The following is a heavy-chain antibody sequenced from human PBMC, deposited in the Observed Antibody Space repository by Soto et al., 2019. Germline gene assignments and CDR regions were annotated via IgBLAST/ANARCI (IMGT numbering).Heavy chain of an antibody. Sequence: QVQLVQSGAEVKKPGASVRVSCKASGYTFTSYYIHCVRQAPGQGLEWMAIVNPTGGSTNYAQKFQGRVTVTCDTSTSTVFMELNSLRYEDTAVYYCARHLAAGDSWGQGTLVTVSS. V-gene: IGHV1-46*03. CDR2: VNPTGGST. CDR3: ARHLAAGDS. J-gene: IGHJ4*02. D-gene: IGHD6-25*01. CDR1: GYTFTSYY.